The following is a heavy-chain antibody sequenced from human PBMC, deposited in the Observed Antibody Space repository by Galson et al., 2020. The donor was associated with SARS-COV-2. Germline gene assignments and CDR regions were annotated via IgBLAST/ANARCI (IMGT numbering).Heavy chain of an antibody. D-gene: IGHD1-26*01. Sequence: QLGESLKISCAASGFTFSSYAMHWVRQAPGKGLEWVAVISYDGSNKYYADSVKGRFTISRDNSKNTLYLQMNSLRAEDTAVYYCARGYSGSYYTAFDIWGQGTMVTVSS. CDR2: ISYDGSNK. J-gene: IGHJ3*02. V-gene: IGHV3-30*04. CDR3: ARGYSGSYYTAFDI. CDR1: GFTFSSYA.